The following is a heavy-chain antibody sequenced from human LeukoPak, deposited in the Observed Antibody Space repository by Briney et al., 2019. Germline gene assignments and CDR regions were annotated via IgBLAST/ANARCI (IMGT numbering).Heavy chain of an antibody. D-gene: IGHD3-9*01. J-gene: IGHJ4*02. Sequence: SETLSLTCTVSGGSISSYYWSWIRQPPGKGLEWIGYIYYSGNTKYNPSLKSRVTISVDTYKKQFSLKLRSVTAADTAVYYCASSNYDSLTGYPDYFDYWGQGTLVTVSS. CDR2: IYYSGNT. CDR1: GGSISSYY. V-gene: IGHV4-59*08. CDR3: ASSNYDSLTGYPDYFDY.